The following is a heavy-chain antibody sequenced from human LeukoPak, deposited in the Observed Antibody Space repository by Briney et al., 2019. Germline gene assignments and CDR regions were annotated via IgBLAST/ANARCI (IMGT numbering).Heavy chain of an antibody. D-gene: IGHD3-3*01. CDR3: ATIPGAIFGVVTDGVDY. Sequence: GGSLRLSCAASGFTFSSYAMSWVRPAPGKGLEWVSAISGSGGSTYYADSVKGRFTISRDNSKNTLYLQMNSLRAEDTAVYYCATIPGAIFGVVTDGVDYWGQGTLVTVSS. V-gene: IGHV3-23*01. J-gene: IGHJ4*02. CDR2: ISGSGGST. CDR1: GFTFSSYA.